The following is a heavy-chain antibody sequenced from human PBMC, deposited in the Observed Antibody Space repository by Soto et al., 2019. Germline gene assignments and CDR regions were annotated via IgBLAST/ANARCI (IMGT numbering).Heavy chain of an antibody. J-gene: IGHJ2*01. D-gene: IGHD2-8*01. CDR1: GFTFSTYW. Sequence: GGSLRLSCAASGFTFSTYWMHWVRQAPGKGLVWVSRISSDGTYTVYADSVNGRFTISRDNAKNTLYLQMNSLRAEDTALYYCATDKLLNRQCIAGPGTQFFDLLGRRTLVTVSA. CDR3: ATDKLLNRQCIAGPGTQFFDL. CDR2: ISSDGTYT. V-gene: IGHV3-74*01.